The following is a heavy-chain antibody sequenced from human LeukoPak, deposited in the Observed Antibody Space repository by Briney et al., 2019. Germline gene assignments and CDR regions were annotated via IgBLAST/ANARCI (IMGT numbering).Heavy chain of an antibody. Sequence: SVLVSCTASGYTFTGHYMHWVRQAPGQGLEWIGWINPNSGGTNYAQKFQCRVTMTRDTSISTAYMELSRLRSDDTAVYYCAIVMITFGGVIDPWGQGTLVTVSS. CDR3: AIVMITFGGVIDP. J-gene: IGHJ5*02. D-gene: IGHD3-16*01. CDR1: GYTFTGHY. V-gene: IGHV1-2*02. CDR2: INPNSGGT.